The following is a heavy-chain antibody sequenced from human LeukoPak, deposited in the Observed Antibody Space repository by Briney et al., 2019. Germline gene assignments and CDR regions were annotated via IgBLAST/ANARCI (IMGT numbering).Heavy chain of an antibody. D-gene: IGHD5-18*01. CDR3: AKGPVIQVWLRSHGFVI. V-gene: IGHV3-30*18. CDR2: APRDGSSP. CDR1: GFTFSSHH. Sequence: PGGSLRLSCAVSGFTFSSHHMHWVRQAPNKGLDWVAVAPRDGSSPSHAASVNGRFTISRDNSKNTLYLQINSLRAEDTAVYYRAKGPVIQVWLRSHGFVIWGDGAIVTVSS. J-gene: IGHJ3*02.